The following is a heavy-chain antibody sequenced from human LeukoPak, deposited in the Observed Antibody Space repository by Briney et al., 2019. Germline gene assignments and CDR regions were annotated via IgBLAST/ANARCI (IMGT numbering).Heavy chain of an antibody. D-gene: IGHD3-10*01. CDR1: GGSISSYY. V-gene: IGHV4-59*01. Sequence: SETLSLTCTVSGGSISSYYWSWIRQPPGKGLGWIGYIYYSGSTNYNPSLKSRVTISVDTSKNQFSLKLSSVTAADTAVYYCARGPLWFGESRGFSGPWGQGTLITVSS. CDR2: IYYSGST. CDR3: ARGPLWFGESRGFSGP. J-gene: IGHJ5*02.